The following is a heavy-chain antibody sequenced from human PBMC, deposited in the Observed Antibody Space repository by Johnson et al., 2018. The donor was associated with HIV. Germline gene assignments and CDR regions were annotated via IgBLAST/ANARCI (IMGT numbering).Heavy chain of an antibody. CDR1: GFTFSSYA. D-gene: IGHD6-13*01. J-gene: IGHJ3*02. CDR3: ASKAAGTMHAFDI. Sequence: QVQLVESGGGLVQPGGSLRLSCEASGFTFSSYAMHWVRQAPGKGLEWVAVISYDGSNKYYADSVKGRFTISRDNSKNTLYLQMNSLRAEDTAVYYCASKAAGTMHAFDIWGQGTMVTVAS. CDR2: ISYDGSNK. V-gene: IGHV3-30*04.